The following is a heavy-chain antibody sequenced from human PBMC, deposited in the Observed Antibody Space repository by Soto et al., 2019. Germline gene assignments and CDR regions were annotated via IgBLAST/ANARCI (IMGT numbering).Heavy chain of an antibody. CDR2: VNHSGEA. V-gene: IGHV4-34*01. CDR1: GGSFRNYY. CDR3: AREEYYDILTGYYVYYYGMDV. D-gene: IGHD3-9*01. J-gene: IGHJ6*02. Sequence: SETLSLTCGVYGGSFRNYYWIWVRQPPGKGLEWIGEVNHSGEATYNPSLQSRVTISLDTTNNHFSLKLSSVTAADTAVYYCAREEYYDILTGYYVYYYGMDVWGQGTTVTVSS.